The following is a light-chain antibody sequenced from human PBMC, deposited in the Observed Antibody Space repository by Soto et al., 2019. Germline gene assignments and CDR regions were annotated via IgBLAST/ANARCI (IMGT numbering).Light chain of an antibody. Sequence: DVQMTQYPSSLSASLGDRVTITCRASQAIDTHLSWYQQKTGKAPKLLIYGASSLPSGVPSRFSGSGSGTDFTLTISSLQPEDFATYYCQQSYTTSYPFGQGTKLEIQ. CDR1: QAIDTH. CDR3: QQSYTTSYP. CDR2: GAS. V-gene: IGKV1-39*01. J-gene: IGKJ2*01.